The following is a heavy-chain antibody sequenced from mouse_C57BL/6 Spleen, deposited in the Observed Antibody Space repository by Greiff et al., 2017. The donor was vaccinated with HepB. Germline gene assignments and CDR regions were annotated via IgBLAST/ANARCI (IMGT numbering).Heavy chain of an antibody. CDR2: ISDGGSYT. CDR1: GFTFSSYA. D-gene: IGHD2-1*01. Sequence: DVKLVESGGGLVKPGGSLKLSCAASGFTFSSYAMSWVRQTPEKRLEWVAIISDGGSYTYYPDNVKGRFTISRDNAKNNLYLQMSHLKSEDTAMYYCARNGNAFAYWGQGTLVTVSA. CDR3: ARNGNAFAY. V-gene: IGHV5-4*03. J-gene: IGHJ3*01.